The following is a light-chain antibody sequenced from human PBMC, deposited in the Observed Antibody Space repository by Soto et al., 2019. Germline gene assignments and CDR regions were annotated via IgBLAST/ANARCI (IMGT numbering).Light chain of an antibody. CDR1: SSNVGVNF. CDR3: VVWDDSLRGWV. J-gene: IGLJ3*02. Sequence: QSVLTQPPSASGTPGQRVTISCSGRSSNVGVNFVYWHQQIPGTAPKLLIYRNNQRPSGVPDRFSGSNSGTSASLAISGHRTEDRADYHCVVWDDSLRGWVFGGGTQLTVL. V-gene: IGLV1-47*01. CDR2: RNN.